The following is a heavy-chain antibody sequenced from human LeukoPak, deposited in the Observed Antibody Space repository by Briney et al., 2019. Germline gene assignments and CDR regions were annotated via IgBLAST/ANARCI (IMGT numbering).Heavy chain of an antibody. Sequence: GGSLRLSCAASGFTFSSHAMSWVRQTPGRWRECVAPISGSGGSTYYADSVSGRLIVSRDNSKNMLHLQMHSLRGDDPAVYYCAKSPAGSSWPSIDYWGQGTLVAVSS. V-gene: IGHV3-23*01. CDR3: AKSPAGSSWPSIDY. J-gene: IGHJ4*02. D-gene: IGHD6-13*01. CDR2: ISGSGGST. CDR1: GFTFSSHA.